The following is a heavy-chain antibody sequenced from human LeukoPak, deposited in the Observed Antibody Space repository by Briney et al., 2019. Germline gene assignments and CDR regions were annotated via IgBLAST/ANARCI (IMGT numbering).Heavy chain of an antibody. D-gene: IGHD3-10*01. CDR3: ARDPFGESTY. Sequence: PGGSLRLSCAASGFTFRSYWMHWVRQAPGEGLVWVSRIKTDGSSTSYADSVQGRFTISRDNGMNTLYLQMNSLRAEDTAVYYCARDPFGESTYWGRGILVTVSS. J-gene: IGHJ4*02. CDR2: IKTDGSST. CDR1: GFTFRSYW. V-gene: IGHV3-74*01.